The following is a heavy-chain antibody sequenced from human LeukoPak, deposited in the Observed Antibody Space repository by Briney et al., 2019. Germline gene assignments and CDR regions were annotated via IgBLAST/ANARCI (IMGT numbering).Heavy chain of an antibody. CDR3: ASSGSYSEFDY. D-gene: IGHD1-26*01. V-gene: IGHV4-39*01. CDR1: GGSISSSSYY. Sequence: KPSETLSLTCTVSGGSISSSSYYWGSIRQPPGKWLEWVGRIYYSGITYYNPSLKSRVTISVDTSKHQFSLKLSSVTAADTAVYYCASSGSYSEFDYWGQGTLVTVSS. J-gene: IGHJ4*02. CDR2: IYYSGIT.